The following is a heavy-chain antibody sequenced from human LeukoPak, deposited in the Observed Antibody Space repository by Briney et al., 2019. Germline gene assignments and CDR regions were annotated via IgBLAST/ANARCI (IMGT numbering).Heavy chain of an antibody. CDR3: ARPYSSGWYGVFHI. D-gene: IGHD6-19*01. CDR2: IYYSGST. CDR1: GGSISIYY. Sequence: KPSETLSLTCTVSGGSISIYYWSWIRQPPGKGLEWIGYIYYSGSTNYNPSLKSRVAISVDTSKNQFSLRLSSVTAADTAVYYCARPYSSGWYGVFHIWGQGTMVTVSS. V-gene: IGHV4-59*08. J-gene: IGHJ3*02.